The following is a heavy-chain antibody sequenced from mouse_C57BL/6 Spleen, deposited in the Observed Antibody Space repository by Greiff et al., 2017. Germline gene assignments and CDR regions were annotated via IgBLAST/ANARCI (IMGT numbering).Heavy chain of an antibody. CDR1: GYTFTDYN. V-gene: IGHV1-18*01. J-gene: IGHJ3*01. D-gene: IGHD1-1*01. CDR3: ARRENYYGSSDGFAY. CDR2: INPNNGGT. Sequence: VQLQQSGPELVKPGASVKIPCKASGYTFTDYNMDWVKQSHGKSLEWIGDINPNNGGTIYNQKFKGKATLTVDKSSSPAYMELRSLTSEDTAVYYGARRENYYGSSDGFAYWGQGTLVTVSA.